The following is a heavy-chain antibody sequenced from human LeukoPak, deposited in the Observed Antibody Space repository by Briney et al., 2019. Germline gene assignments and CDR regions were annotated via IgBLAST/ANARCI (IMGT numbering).Heavy chain of an antibody. CDR2: IRYDGSNK. J-gene: IGHJ4*02. CDR3: ARELYSYGYYGGY. D-gene: IGHD5-18*01. Sequence: GGSLRLSCAASGFTFSSYWMSWVRQAPGKGLEWVAFIRYDGSNKYYADSAKGRFTISRDNSKNTLYLQMNSLRADDTAVYYCARELYSYGYYGGYWGQGTLVTVSS. CDR1: GFTFSSYW. V-gene: IGHV3-30*02.